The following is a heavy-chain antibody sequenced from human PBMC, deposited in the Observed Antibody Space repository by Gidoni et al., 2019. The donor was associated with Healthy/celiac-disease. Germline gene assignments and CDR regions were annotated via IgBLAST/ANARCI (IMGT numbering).Heavy chain of an antibody. Sequence: QVQLQESGPGLVKPSQTLSLTCTVPGGSISSGSYYWSWIRQPAGKGLELIGRIYTSGSTNYNPALKSRVTISVDTSKNQFSLKLSSVTAADTAVYYCARETTNYYYGMDVWGQGTTVTVSS. V-gene: IGHV4-61*02. D-gene: IGHD4-4*01. CDR3: ARETTNYYYGMDV. J-gene: IGHJ6*02. CDR1: GGSISSGSYY. CDR2: IYTSGST.